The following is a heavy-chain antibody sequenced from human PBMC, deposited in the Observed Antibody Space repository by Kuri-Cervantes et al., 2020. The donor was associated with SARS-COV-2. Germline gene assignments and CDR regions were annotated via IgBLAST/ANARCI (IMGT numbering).Heavy chain of an antibody. CDR3: AGGSMRGAASQYFQH. CDR2: IYYSGNT. J-gene: IGHJ1*01. CDR1: GGSISSGGYY. D-gene: IGHD3-10*01. V-gene: IGHV4-61*08. Sequence: SETLSLTCAVSGGSISSGGYYWSWIRQSPGKGLAWIGYIYYSGNTNYNPSLKSRVTISVDTSKKQFSLKMYSVTAADTAVYYCAGGSMRGAASQYFQHWGQGTLVTVSS.